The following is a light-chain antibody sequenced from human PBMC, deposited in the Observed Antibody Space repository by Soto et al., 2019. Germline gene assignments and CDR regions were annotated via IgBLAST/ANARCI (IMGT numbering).Light chain of an antibody. CDR2: GNS. CDR1: SYNIGAGYD. CDR3: QSYDSRLSGSVV. V-gene: IGLV1-40*01. J-gene: IGLJ2*01. Sequence: QSVLTQPPSVSGAPGQRVTISCTGSSYNIGAGYDVHWYQQLPGTAPKLLISGNSNRPSGVPDRFSGSKSGTSASLAITGLQAEDEADYYCQSYDSRLSGSVVFGGGTKVTVL.